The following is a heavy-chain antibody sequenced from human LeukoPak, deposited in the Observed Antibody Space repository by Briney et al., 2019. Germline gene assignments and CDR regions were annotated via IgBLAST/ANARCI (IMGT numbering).Heavy chain of an antibody. V-gene: IGHV4-59*08. J-gene: IGHJ4*02. Sequence: SETLSLTCTVSGGSISSYFWSWIRQPPGKGLEWIGYIYYTGSTNYNPSLKSRVTISLDTSKSQFSLKLSSVTAADTAVYYCARREWAKYYFDSWGQGTLVTVSS. CDR3: ARREWAKYYFDS. D-gene: IGHD2-8*01. CDR2: IYYTGST. CDR1: GGSISSYF.